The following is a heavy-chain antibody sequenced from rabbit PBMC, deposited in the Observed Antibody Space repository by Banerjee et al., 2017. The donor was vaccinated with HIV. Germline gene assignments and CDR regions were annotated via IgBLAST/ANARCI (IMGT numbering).Heavy chain of an antibody. Sequence: QSLEESGGDLVKPGASLTLTCTVSGFSFTVSYYMCWVRQAPGKGLEWIGCVVTGDGSTYYANWAKGRFTISKTSSTTVTLQMTSLTVADTATYFCARNPGYVAYGHAYNLWGPGTLVT. V-gene: IGHV1S40*01. CDR1: GFSFTVSYY. J-gene: IGHJ4*01. CDR3: ARNPGYVAYGHAYNL. D-gene: IGHD6-1*01. CDR2: VVTGDGST.